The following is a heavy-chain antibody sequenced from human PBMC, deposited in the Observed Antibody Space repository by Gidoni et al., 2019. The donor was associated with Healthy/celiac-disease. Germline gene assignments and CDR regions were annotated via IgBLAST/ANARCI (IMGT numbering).Heavy chain of an antibody. J-gene: IGHJ5*02. Sequence: QVQLQESGPGLVKPSETLSLTCTVSGGSISSYYWSWIRQPPGKGLEWIGYIYYSGSTNYNPSLKSRVTISVDTSKNQFSLKLSSVTAADTAVYYCASGSSTSPNRRSLGWFDPWGQGTLVTVSS. V-gene: IGHV4-59*01. D-gene: IGHD2-15*01. CDR3: ASGSSTSPNRRSLGWFDP. CDR2: IYYSGST. CDR1: GGSISSYY.